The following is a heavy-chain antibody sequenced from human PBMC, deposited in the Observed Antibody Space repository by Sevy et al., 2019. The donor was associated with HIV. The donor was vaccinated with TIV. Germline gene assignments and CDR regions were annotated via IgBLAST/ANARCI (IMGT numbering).Heavy chain of an antibody. CDR3: ARESYFYDTTTFPENDY. CDR1: GFTFSSFG. J-gene: IGHJ4*02. Sequence: GESLKISCAGSGFTFSSFGMNWVRQAPGKGLEWISYISHSTNTRLYAASVTGRFSISRDNARNSLYLQMNSLRAEDTAVYYCARESYFYDTTTFPENDYWGRGTLVTVSS. V-gene: IGHV3-48*01. D-gene: IGHD3-22*01. CDR2: ISHSTNTR.